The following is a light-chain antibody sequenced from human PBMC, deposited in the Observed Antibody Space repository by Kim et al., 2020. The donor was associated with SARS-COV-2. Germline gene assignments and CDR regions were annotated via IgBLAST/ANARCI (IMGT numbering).Light chain of an antibody. CDR1: QSVTSN. Sequence: SVSPGERATLACRASQSVTSNVAWYQQTPGQTPRLVIFGASSRATGVPDRFSGSGSGTEFTLTISNLQSEDFAVYYCQQYDDWPLTFGGGTKLEI. J-gene: IGKJ4*01. V-gene: IGKV3-15*01. CDR3: QQYDDWPLT. CDR2: GAS.